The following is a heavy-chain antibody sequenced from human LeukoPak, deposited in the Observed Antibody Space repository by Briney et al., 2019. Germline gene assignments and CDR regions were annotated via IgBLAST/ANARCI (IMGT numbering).Heavy chain of an antibody. D-gene: IGHD6-13*01. V-gene: IGHV3-30-3*01. CDR1: GFTFSSYA. Sequence: PGGSLRLSCAASGFTFSSYAMHWVRQAPGKGLEWVAVISYDGSNKYYADSVKGRFTISRDNSKNTLYLQMNSLRAEDTAVYYCAREGSMAAAGTFYGMDVWGQGTTVTVSS. J-gene: IGHJ6*02. CDR3: AREGSMAAAGTFYGMDV. CDR2: ISYDGSNK.